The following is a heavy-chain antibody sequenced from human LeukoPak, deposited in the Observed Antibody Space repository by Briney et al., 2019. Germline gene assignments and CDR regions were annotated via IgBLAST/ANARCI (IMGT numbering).Heavy chain of an antibody. V-gene: IGHV6-1*01. CDR1: GDSVSSNSAA. CDR2: TYYRSKWYT. J-gene: IGHJ4*02. D-gene: IGHD5-12*01. CDR3: ARDHMGDIVLDY. Sequence: SQALSLTCAISGDSVSSNSAAWNWIRQSPSRGLEWLGRTYYRSKWYTNYAVSVRSRITINPDTSKNQSSLQLNSATPEDTAVYYCARDHMGDIVLDYWGQGTLVTVSS.